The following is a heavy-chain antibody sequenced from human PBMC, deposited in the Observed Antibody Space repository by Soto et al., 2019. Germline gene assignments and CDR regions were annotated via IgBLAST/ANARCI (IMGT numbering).Heavy chain of an antibody. CDR1: GHTFIAYS. D-gene: IGHD5-12*01. V-gene: IGHV1-2*02. J-gene: IGHJ4*02. CDR3: ARVSVDVPE. Sequence: QLVQSGAEVKKPGASMRVSCKTSGHTFIAYSIHWVRQAPGQGLEWMGWIDPKSGGTTYEQKFLGRVTMTRVTSINTAYMDVNRLTSDDTAVYYCARVSVDVPEWGQGTLITVSS. CDR2: IDPKSGGT.